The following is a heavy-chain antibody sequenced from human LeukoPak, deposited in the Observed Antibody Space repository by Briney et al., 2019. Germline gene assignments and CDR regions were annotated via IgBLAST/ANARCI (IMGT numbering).Heavy chain of an antibody. CDR3: ARMDSSSWYFDY. J-gene: IGHJ4*02. D-gene: IGHD6-13*01. CDR1: GFTFSTYN. Sequence: GGSLRLSCAASGFTFSTYNMNWVRQAPGKGLEWVSSITSSSSYIYYADSVKGRFTISRDNAKNSLYLQMNSLRAEDTAVYYCARMDSSSWYFDYWGQGTLVTVSS. CDR2: ITSSSSYI. V-gene: IGHV3-21*01.